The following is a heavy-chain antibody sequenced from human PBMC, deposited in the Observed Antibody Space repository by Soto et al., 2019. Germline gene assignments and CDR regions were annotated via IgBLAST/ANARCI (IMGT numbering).Heavy chain of an antibody. CDR2: IYRTGST. J-gene: IGHJ4*02. CDR3: ASRDPGTSVDY. V-gene: IGHV4-4*02. CDR1: GCSFTSNNW. D-gene: IGHD1-7*01. Sequence: SETLSLPCAVSGCSFTSNNWWTWVRQPPGQGLEWIGEIYRTGSTNYNPSLKSRVTISLDKSENQFSLKVTSLTAADTAVYYCASRDPGTSVDYWGQGTLVTVSS.